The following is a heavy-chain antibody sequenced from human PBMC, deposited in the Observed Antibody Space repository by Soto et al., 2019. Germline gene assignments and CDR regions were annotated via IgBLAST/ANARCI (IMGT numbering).Heavy chain of an antibody. CDR3: ARGNVRGGCLDY. J-gene: IGHJ4*02. V-gene: IGHV1-3*05. Sequence: QVQLVQSGAEERKPGASVKVSCKASGYTFSTYAMHWVRRAPGQSLEWMGWFNGGNGNIKYSQKFEGRVTITTDTAASTAHMELNMLRSEDTAVYYCARGNVRGGCLDYWGQGTLVSVSS. D-gene: IGHD3-10*01. CDR1: GYTFSTYA. CDR2: FNGGNGNI.